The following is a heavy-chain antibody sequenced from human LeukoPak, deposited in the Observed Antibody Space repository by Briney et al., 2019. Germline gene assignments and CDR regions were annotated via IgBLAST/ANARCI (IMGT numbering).Heavy chain of an antibody. CDR1: GGTFSSYA. CDR2: IIPIFGTA. CDR3: ARVIEQWLENLGYYYYMDV. Sequence: SVKVSCKASGGTFSSYAISWVRQAPGQGLEWMGRIIPIFGTANYAQKFQGRVTITADESTSTAYMELSSLRSEDTAVYYCARVIEQWLENLGYYYYMDVWGKGTTVTVSS. J-gene: IGHJ6*03. D-gene: IGHD6-19*01. V-gene: IGHV1-69*13.